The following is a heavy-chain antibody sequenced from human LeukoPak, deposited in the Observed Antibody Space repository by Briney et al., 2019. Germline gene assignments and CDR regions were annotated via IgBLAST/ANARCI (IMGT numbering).Heavy chain of an antibody. Sequence: ASVKVSCKASGYTFTSYGISWVRQAPGQGLEWMGWISAYNGNTNYAQKLQGRVTMTTDTSTSTAYMELRSLRSDDTAVYYCARGPFYDSSGYYLYWGQGTLVTVSS. CDR2: ISAYNGNT. V-gene: IGHV1-18*01. D-gene: IGHD3-22*01. CDR3: ARGPFYDSSGYYLY. J-gene: IGHJ4*02. CDR1: GYTFTSYG.